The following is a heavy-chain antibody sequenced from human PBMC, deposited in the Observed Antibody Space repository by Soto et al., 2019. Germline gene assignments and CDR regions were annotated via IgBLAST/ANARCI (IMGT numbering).Heavy chain of an antibody. J-gene: IGHJ6*03. CDR1: CGSFSKYY. CDR3: AGRDCSGTNCYYLDYYYMDV. Sequence: QVPLQEAGPGLVRPSETLALTFTGSCGSFSKYYLTWVRQSPGKGLEWIGYFYYSGSTDYNPSLRGRLDISIDTSKNQFSLRLNSMTAADTAVYYCAGRDCSGTNCYYLDYYYMDVWGKGTTVTVSS. CDR2: FYYSGST. D-gene: IGHD2-2*01. V-gene: IGHV4-59*08.